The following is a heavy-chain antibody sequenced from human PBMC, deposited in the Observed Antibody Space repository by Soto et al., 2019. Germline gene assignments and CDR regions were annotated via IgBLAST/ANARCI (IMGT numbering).Heavy chain of an antibody. Sequence: QFQLVQSGAEVKKPGASVKVSCKASYYTFTSYGVSWLRQAPGQGLEWMGWINAYNDNTHYAQKLQGRVTMTTDTSTSTAYMELTSLRSDDTAVYYCARLDVRGVIDSYYGMDVWGQGTTVTVSS. CDR3: ARLDVRGVIDSYYGMDV. V-gene: IGHV1-18*01. CDR1: YYTFTSYG. J-gene: IGHJ6*02. D-gene: IGHD3-10*02. CDR2: INAYNDNT.